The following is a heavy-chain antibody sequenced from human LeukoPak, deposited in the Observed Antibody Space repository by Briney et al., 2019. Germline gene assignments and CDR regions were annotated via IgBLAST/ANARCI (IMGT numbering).Heavy chain of an antibody. CDR2: ISGSGGST. J-gene: IGHJ4*02. Sequence: GGSLRLSCAASGFTFSNYAMSWVRQAPGKGLEWVSAISGSGGSTYYADSVKGRFTISRDNSKNTLYLQMNSLRAEDTAVYYCAKSRGGYYDSSGSPYWGQGTLVTVSS. V-gene: IGHV3-23*01. D-gene: IGHD3-22*01. CDR3: AKSRGGYYDSSGSPY. CDR1: GFTFSNYA.